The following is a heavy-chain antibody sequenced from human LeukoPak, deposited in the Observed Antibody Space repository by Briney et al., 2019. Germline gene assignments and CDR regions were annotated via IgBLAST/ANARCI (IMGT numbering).Heavy chain of an antibody. Sequence: ASVKVSCKASGYTFTSYDINWVRQATGQGLEWMGWMNPNSGNTGYAQKFQGRVTMTRNTSISTAYMELSSLRSEDTAVYYCARRRIAAAGRFDYWGQGTLVTVSP. CDR2: MNPNSGNT. V-gene: IGHV1-8*01. D-gene: IGHD6-13*01. J-gene: IGHJ4*02. CDR3: ARRRIAAAGRFDY. CDR1: GYTFTSYD.